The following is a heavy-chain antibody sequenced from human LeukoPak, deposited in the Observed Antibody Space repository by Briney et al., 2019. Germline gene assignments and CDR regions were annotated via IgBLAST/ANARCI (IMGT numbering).Heavy chain of an antibody. V-gene: IGHV4-59*05. Sequence: PSETLSLTCTVSGGSISSYYWSWIRQPPGKGLEWIGSIYYSGSTYYNPSLKSRVTISVDTSKNQFSLELSSVTAADTAVYYCARYYYYDSSGSHDYFDYWGQGTLVTVSS. CDR2: IYYSGST. D-gene: IGHD3-22*01. CDR3: ARYYYYDSSGSHDYFDY. J-gene: IGHJ4*02. CDR1: GGSISSYY.